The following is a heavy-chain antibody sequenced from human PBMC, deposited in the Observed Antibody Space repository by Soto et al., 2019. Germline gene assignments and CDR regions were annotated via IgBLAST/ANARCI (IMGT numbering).Heavy chain of an antibody. CDR2: ISHDGSNK. J-gene: IGHJ4*02. CDR3: ARDAVAMDY. Sequence: QVQLVESGGGVVQPGRSLRLSCAASEFTISSYAMHWVRQAPGKGLEWVAVISHDGSNKYNTDSVKGRFTISRDKSKNTVYLQMHSLTVEDTAVYYCARDAVAMDYWGQGTLVTVSS. D-gene: IGHD6-19*01. CDR1: EFTISSYA. V-gene: IGHV3-30-3*01.